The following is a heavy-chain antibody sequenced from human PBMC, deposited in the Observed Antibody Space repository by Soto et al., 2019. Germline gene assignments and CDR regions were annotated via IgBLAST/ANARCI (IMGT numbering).Heavy chain of an antibody. CDR2: ISSSSSYI. CDR1: GFTFSSYS. CDR3: ARVRVVKGNDAFDI. D-gene: IGHD3-3*01. V-gene: IGHV3-21*01. J-gene: IGHJ3*02. Sequence: NPGGSLRLSCAASGFTFSSYSMNWVRQAPGKGLEWVSSISSSSSYIYYADSVKGRFTISRDNAKNSLYLQMNSLRAEDTAVYYCARVRVVKGNDAFDIWGQGTMVTVSS.